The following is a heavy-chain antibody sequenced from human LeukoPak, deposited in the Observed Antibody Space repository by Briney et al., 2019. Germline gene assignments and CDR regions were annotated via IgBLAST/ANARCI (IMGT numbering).Heavy chain of an antibody. D-gene: IGHD1-1*01. CDR3: ARDMEA. CDR2: IKQDGSEK. CDR1: GFTFSSYW. J-gene: IGHJ5*02. Sequence: GGSLRLSCEASGFTFSSYWMTWVRQAPGKGLEWVANIKQDGSEKNYVDSAKGRFTISRDNAKNSLYLQMNSLRVEDTAVYYCARDMEAWGQGTLVTVSS. V-gene: IGHV3-7*01.